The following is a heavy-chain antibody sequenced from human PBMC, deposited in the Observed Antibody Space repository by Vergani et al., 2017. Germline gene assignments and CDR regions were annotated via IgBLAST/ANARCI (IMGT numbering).Heavy chain of an antibody. CDR2: IIPIFGTA. CDR1: GGTFSSYA. Sequence: QVQLVQSGAEVKKPGSSVKVSCKASGGTFSSYAISWVRQAPGQGLEWMGGIIPIFGTANYAKKFQGRVTITADKSTSTDYMELSSLRSEDTAVYYCAGEWVSRDGSVGYFDYWGQGTLVTVSS. D-gene: IGHD5-24*01. V-gene: IGHV1-69*06. CDR3: AGEWVSRDGSVGYFDY. J-gene: IGHJ4*02.